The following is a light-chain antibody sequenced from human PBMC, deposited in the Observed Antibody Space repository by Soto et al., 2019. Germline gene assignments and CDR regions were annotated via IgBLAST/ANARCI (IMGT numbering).Light chain of an antibody. CDR2: RAS. J-gene: IGKJ1*01. Sequence: ILLTKSAVTLSLSPGERATLSCRASQRVXSSYVAWYTQKPGQAPRLRXDRASSKATGSPDRLSGSGSGTDFTPTISRPDPDEFADYYSQQRSKRPRTFGQGTKVDIK. V-gene: IGKV3D-20*02. CDR1: QRVXSSY. CDR3: QQRSKRPRT.